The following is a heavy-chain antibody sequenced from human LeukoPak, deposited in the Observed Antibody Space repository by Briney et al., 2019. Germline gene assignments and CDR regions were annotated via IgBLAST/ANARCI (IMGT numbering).Heavy chain of an antibody. CDR1: VGTFSSYA. V-gene: IGHV1-69*06. J-gene: IGHJ6*03. Sequence: GSSVKVSCKASVGTFSSYAISWVRQAPGQGLEWMGGIIPIFGTANYAQKFQGRVTITADKSTSTAYMELSSLRSEDTAVYYCARDGIAAAGTRDYYYYYYMDVWGKGTTVTIS. CDR2: IIPIFGTA. CDR3: ARDGIAAAGTRDYYYYYYMDV. D-gene: IGHD6-13*01.